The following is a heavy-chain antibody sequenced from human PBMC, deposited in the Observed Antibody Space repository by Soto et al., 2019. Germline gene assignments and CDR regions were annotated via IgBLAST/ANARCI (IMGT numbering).Heavy chain of an antibody. V-gene: IGHV3-23*01. D-gene: IGHD6-13*01. CDR1: GGTISSYA. J-gene: IGHJ4*02. CDR2: ISGSGGST. Sequence: GRLMRHSCGASGGTISSYAMSCVRKTPGKGLEWVSAISGSGGSTYYADSVKGRFTISRDNSKNTLYLQMNSLRAEDTAVYYCAKPYSSSWYGFYFDYWGQGTLVTVSS. CDR3: AKPYSSSWYGFYFDY.